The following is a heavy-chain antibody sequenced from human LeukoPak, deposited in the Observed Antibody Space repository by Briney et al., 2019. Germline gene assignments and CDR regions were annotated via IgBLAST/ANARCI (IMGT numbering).Heavy chain of an antibody. CDR2: INTNTGNP. CDR3: ASTHHYYGSGSYYNRDWFDP. D-gene: IGHD3-10*01. J-gene: IGHJ5*02. V-gene: IGHV7-4-1*02. Sequence: ASVKVSCKASGYTFTSYAMNWVRQAPGQGLEWMGWINTNTGNPTYAQGFTGRFVFSLDTSVSTAYLQISSPKAEDTAVYYCASTHHYYGSGSYYNRDWFDPWGQGTLVTVSS. CDR1: GYTFTSYA.